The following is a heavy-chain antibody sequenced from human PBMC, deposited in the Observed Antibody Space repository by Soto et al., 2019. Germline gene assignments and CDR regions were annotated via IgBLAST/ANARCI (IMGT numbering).Heavy chain of an antibody. J-gene: IGHJ3*02. Sequence: QVQLVESGGGVVQPGRSLRLSCAASGFTFSSYAMHWVRQAPGKGLEWVAVISYDGSNKYYADSVKGRFTISRDNSKNTLYLQMNSLRAEDTAVYYCARGGRLSWGAVAGRGAFDIWGQGTMVTVSS. CDR1: GFTFSSYA. CDR2: ISYDGSNK. CDR3: ARGGRLSWGAVAGRGAFDI. D-gene: IGHD6-19*01. V-gene: IGHV3-30-3*01.